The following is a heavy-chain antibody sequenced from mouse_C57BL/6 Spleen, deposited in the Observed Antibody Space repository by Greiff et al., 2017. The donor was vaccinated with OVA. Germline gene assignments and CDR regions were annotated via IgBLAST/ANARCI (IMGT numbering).Heavy chain of an antibody. V-gene: IGHV6-3*01. Sequence: DVHLVESGGGLVQPGGSMKLSCVASGFTFSNYWMNWVRQSPEKGLEWVAQIRLKSDNYATHYAESVKGRFTISRDDSKSSVYLQMNNLRAVDTGIYYCTGRGYYAYWGQGTLVTVSA. CDR1: GFTFSNYW. CDR3: TGRGYYAY. CDR2: IRLKSDNYAT. J-gene: IGHJ3*01. D-gene: IGHD2-3*01.